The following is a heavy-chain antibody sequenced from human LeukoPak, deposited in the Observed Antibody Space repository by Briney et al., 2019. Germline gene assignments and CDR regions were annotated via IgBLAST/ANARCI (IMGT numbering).Heavy chain of an antibody. CDR2: IYHSGST. Sequence: SETLSLTCTVSGYSISSGYYWGWIRQPPGKGLEWIASIYHSGSTFHNPSLKSRVTISVDTSKNQFSLKLSSVTAADTAVYYCARVDYGDQFYYFDYWGQGTLVTVSS. CDR3: ARVDYGDQFYYFDY. CDR1: GYSISSGYY. D-gene: IGHD4-17*01. J-gene: IGHJ4*02. V-gene: IGHV4-38-2*02.